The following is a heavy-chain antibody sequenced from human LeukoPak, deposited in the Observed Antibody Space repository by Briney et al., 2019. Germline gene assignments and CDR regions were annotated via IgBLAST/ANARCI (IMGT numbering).Heavy chain of an antibody. CDR2: IYSGGST. CDR3: AKYLYTGSSFFDC. CDR1: GFTVSNNY. J-gene: IGHJ4*02. D-gene: IGHD1-26*01. V-gene: IGHV3-53*01. Sequence: PGGSLRLSCVVSGFTVSNNYMSWVRQAPRKGLEWVSLIYSGGSTYYADSVKGRFTISRDNSKNTLYLQMNSLRAEDTAVYYCAKYLYTGSSFFDCWGQGTLVTVSS.